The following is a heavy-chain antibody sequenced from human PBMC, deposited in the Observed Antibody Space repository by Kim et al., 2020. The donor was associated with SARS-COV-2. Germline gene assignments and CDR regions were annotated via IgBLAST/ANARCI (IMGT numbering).Heavy chain of an antibody. CDR2: IYYSGST. CDR1: GGSISSSSYY. J-gene: IGHJ5*02. D-gene: IGHD6-19*01. CDR3: ARTGIAVADWFDP. Sequence: SETLSLTCTVSGGSISSSSYYWGWIRQPPGKGLEWIGSIYYSGSTYYNPSLKSRVTISVDTSKNQFSLKLSSVTAADTAVYYCARTGIAVADWFDPWGQG. V-gene: IGHV4-39*07.